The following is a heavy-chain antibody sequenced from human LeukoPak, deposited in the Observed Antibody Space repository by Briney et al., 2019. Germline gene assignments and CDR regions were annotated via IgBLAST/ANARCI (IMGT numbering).Heavy chain of an antibody. V-gene: IGHV3-21*01. Sequence: PGGSLRLSCAASGFTFSTYGMHWVRQPPGKGLEWVSCISSSGSYIFYADSVQGRFTISRDNAKKSLYLQMNSLRADDTAIYYCARVRSYSNSYYDFDPWGQGTLVTVSS. CDR2: ISSSGSYI. CDR1: GFTFSTYG. J-gene: IGHJ5*02. CDR3: ARVRSYSNSYYDFDP. D-gene: IGHD6-13*01.